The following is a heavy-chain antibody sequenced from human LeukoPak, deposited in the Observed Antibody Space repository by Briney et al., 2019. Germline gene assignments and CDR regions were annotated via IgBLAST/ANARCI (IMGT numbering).Heavy chain of an antibody. V-gene: IGHV5-10-1*01. CDR3: ATLESSSV. Sequence: GESLKISCKGSGYRFTTYWINWVRQVPGKGLEWLGKVAPSDSYTDYSPPFQGHVTISADKSISTAYLQWGSLKASDTAMYYCATLESSSVWGQGTLVTVSS. CDR2: VAPSDSYT. CDR1: GYRFTTYW. D-gene: IGHD6-13*01. J-gene: IGHJ4*02.